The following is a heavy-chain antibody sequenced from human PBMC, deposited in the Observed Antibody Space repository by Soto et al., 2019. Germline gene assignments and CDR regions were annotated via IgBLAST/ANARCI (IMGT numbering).Heavy chain of an antibody. CDR1: GFTFSSYG. V-gene: IGHV3-33*01. D-gene: IGHD6-6*01. CDR2: IWYDGSNK. J-gene: IGHJ4*01. Sequence: GGSLRLSCAAAGFTFSSYGMHLIRQAPGKGLEGVAVIWYDGSNKYYADSVKGRFTISRDNSKNTLYLQMNSLRAEDTAVYYCARDPIEYSSSFFDYWGQGSLVTVS. CDR3: ARDPIEYSSSFFDY.